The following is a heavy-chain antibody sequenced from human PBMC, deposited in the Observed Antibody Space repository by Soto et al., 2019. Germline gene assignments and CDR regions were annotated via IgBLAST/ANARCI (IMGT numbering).Heavy chain of an antibody. V-gene: IGHV1-18*01. J-gene: IGHJ6*02. CDR3: ARHTPLGYCSSTSCYLTHYYYYGMDV. Sequence: QVQLVQSGADVKKPGASVKVSCKASGYTFTSYGISWVRQAPGQGLEWMGWISAYNGNTNYAQKLQGRVTMTTDTSTSTAYMELRSLRSDDTAVYYWARHTPLGYCSSTSCYLTHYYYYGMDVWGQGTTVTVSS. CDR2: ISAYNGNT. CDR1: GYTFTSYG. D-gene: IGHD2-2*01.